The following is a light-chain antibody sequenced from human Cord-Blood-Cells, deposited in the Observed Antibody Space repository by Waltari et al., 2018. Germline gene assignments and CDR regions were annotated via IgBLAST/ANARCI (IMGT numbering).Light chain of an antibody. V-gene: IGLV2-11*01. CDR2: DVS. J-gene: IGLJ1*01. CDR3: CSYAGSYTYV. Sequence: QSALTQPRSVSGSPGQSVTISCTGPSSDVGGYNYVSWYQQPPGKAPKPMIYDVSKRPSGVPDRFSGSKSGNTASLTISGLQAEDEADYYCCSYAGSYTYVFGTGTKVTVL. CDR1: SSDVGGYNY.